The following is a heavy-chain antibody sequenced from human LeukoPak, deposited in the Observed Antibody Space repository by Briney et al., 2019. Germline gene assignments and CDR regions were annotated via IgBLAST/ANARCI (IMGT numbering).Heavy chain of an antibody. CDR1: GYTFTGYY. D-gene: IGHD2-15*01. J-gene: IGHJ4*02. CDR3: ARDQAFVYCSGGTCYDDY. Sequence: ASGKVSCKASGYTFTGYYMHWVRQAPGQGLEWMGWINSNSGDTHYAQKFQGRVTMTRDTSINTAYMELSRLRSDDTAVYYCARDQAFVYCSGGTCYDDYWGQGSLVTVSS. V-gene: IGHV1-2*02. CDR2: INSNSGDT.